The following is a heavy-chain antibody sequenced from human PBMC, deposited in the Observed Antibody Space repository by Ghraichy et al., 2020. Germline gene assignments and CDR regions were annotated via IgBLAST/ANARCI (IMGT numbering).Heavy chain of an antibody. J-gene: IGHJ6*02. V-gene: IGHV4-59*01. CDR1: GGSISTYY. CDR2: IFYSGST. D-gene: IGHD3-10*01. CDR3: ARSGSSPSYTMDV. Sequence: SETLSLTCTVSGGSISTYYWSWVRQPPGKGLEWIGYIFYSGSTTYNPSLKSRVTISVDTSKNQFSLNLSSVTAADTAVYYCARSGSSPSYTMDVWGQGTTVIGSS.